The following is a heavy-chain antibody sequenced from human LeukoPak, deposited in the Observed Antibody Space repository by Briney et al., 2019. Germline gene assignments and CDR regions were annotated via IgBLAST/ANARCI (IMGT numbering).Heavy chain of an antibody. CDR3: AREGYYGSGSPPSLYFDY. CDR2: TSSDLNVK. V-gene: IGHV3-30-3*01. CDR1: GFTFRNYV. J-gene: IGHJ4*02. Sequence: GGSLGLSYAASGFTFRNYVIHWVRQAPGKGREWVAVTSSDLNVKLYTDYVKGRFTISRDNSRSTLYLQMNSLRPEDTAIYYCAREGYYGSGSPPSLYFDYWGRGTLVTVSS. D-gene: IGHD3-10*01.